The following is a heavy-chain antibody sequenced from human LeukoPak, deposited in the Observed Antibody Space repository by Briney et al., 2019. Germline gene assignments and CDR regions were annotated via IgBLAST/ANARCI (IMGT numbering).Heavy chain of an antibody. CDR2: IHGDGRTT. CDR1: GFTFSSYW. D-gene: IGHD2-8*01. CDR3: ARDNGENYHTAFDY. Sequence: PGGSLRLSCAASGFTFSSYWIHWVRQVPGKGLVWVSRIHGDGRTTTYADSVKGRFTISRDNAKNTLYLQMNSLRAEDTAVYYCARDNGENYHTAFDYWGQGTLVTVSS. V-gene: IGHV3-74*01. J-gene: IGHJ4*02.